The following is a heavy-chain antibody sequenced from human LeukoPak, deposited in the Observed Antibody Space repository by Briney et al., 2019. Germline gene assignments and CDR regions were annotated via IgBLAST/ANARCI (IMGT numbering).Heavy chain of an antibody. CDR3: ARAEAVAGDFDY. J-gene: IGHJ4*02. CDR1: GESFSGYY. Sequence: PSETLSLTCAVYGESFSGYYWSWIRQPPGKGLEWIGEINHSGSTNYNPSLKSRVTISVDTSKNQFSLKLSSVTAADTAVYYCARAEAVAGDFDYWGQGTLVTVSS. CDR2: INHSGST. V-gene: IGHV4-34*01. D-gene: IGHD6-19*01.